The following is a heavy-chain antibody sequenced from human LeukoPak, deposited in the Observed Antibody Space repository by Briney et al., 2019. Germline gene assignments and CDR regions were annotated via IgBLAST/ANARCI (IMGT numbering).Heavy chain of an antibody. CDR3: ARVGDIVVVVEASPRIDP. V-gene: IGHV1-18*01. Sequence: ASVKVSCKASGYTFTSYGISWVRQAPGQGLEWMGWISAYNGNTNYAQKLQGRVTMTTDTSTSTAYMELRSLRSDDTAVYYCARVGDIVVVVEASPRIDPWGQGTLVTVSS. D-gene: IGHD2-15*01. J-gene: IGHJ5*02. CDR1: GYTFTSYG. CDR2: ISAYNGNT.